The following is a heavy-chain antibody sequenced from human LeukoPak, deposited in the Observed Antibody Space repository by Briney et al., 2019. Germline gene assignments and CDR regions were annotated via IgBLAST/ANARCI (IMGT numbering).Heavy chain of an antibody. D-gene: IGHD2-21*01. V-gene: IGHV3-9*01. CDR3: AKARVVSADYYYYGMDV. CDR2: ISWNSGSI. J-gene: IGHJ6*02. Sequence: GGSLRLSCAASGFTFDDYAMHWVRQAPGKGLEWVSGISWNSGSIGYADSVKGRLTISRDNAKNSLYLQMNSLRAEDTALYYCAKARVVSADYYYYGMDVWGQGTTVTVSS. CDR1: GFTFDDYA.